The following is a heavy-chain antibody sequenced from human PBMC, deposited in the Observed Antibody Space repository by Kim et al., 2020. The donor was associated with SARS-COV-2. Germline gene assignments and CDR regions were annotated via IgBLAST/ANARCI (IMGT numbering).Heavy chain of an antibody. Sequence: NYAQKLQGRVTMTTDTSTSTAYMELRSLRSDDTAVYYCARLGLPSGMDVWGQGTTVTVSS. D-gene: IGHD3-16*01. V-gene: IGHV1-18*01. CDR3: ARLGLPSGMDV. J-gene: IGHJ6*02.